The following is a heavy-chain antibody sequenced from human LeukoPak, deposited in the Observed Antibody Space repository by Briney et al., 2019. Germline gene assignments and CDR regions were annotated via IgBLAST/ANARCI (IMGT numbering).Heavy chain of an antibody. CDR1: GFTFNNYD. J-gene: IGHJ6*03. V-gene: IGHV3-23*01. CDR3: ASHGSGSYYSRFYYYMDV. D-gene: IGHD3-10*01. Sequence: GGSLRLSCAASGFTFNNYDITWVRQAPGKGLEWVSKISGSGGTTYYADSVKGRFTISRDNSKNTLYLQMNSLRAEDTAVYYCASHGSGSYYSRFYYYMDVWGKGTTVTISS. CDR2: ISGSGGTT.